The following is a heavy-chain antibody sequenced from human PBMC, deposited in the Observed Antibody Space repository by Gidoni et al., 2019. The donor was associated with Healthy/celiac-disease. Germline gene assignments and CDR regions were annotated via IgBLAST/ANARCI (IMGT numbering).Heavy chain of an antibody. J-gene: IGHJ6*02. V-gene: IGHV3-9*01. CDR2: ISWNSGSI. Sequence: EVQLVESGVGLVQPGRSLRLSCAASGFTFYAFALHWVRQAPGKGGGWVSGISWNSGSIGYADSVKGRFTISRDNAKNSLYLQMNSLRAEDTALYYCAKDRITMVRGVTDGMDVWGQGTTVTVSS. CDR3: AKDRITMVRGVTDGMDV. CDR1: GFTFYAFA. D-gene: IGHD3-10*01.